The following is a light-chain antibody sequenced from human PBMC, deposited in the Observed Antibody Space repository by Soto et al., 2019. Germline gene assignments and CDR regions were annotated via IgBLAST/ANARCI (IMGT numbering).Light chain of an antibody. V-gene: IGKV1-5*03. Sequence: DIQMTQSPSALSASVGDRVTITCRASQSVTNWLAWYQQKPGKAPKVLIYQASNLQSGVPSRFRGSGSGTEFTLTIDSLQPDDFATSYCQQYSTFFPYTFGQGTRLEI. CDR3: QQYSTFFPYT. CDR2: QAS. CDR1: QSVTNW. J-gene: IGKJ2*01.